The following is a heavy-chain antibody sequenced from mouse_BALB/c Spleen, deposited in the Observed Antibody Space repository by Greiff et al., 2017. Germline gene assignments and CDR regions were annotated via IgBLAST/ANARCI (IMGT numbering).Heavy chain of an antibody. CDR1: GFTFSSYG. J-gene: IGHJ2*01. D-gene: IGHD2-14*01. CDR2: INSNGGST. V-gene: IGHV5-6-3*01. CDR3: AREGYRYYFDY. Sequence: EVMLVESGGGLVQPGGSLKLSCAASGFTFSSYGMSWVRQTPDKRLELVATINSNGGSTYYPDSVKGRFTISRDNAKTTLYLQMSSLKSEDTAMYYCAREGYRYYFDYWGQGTTLTVSS.